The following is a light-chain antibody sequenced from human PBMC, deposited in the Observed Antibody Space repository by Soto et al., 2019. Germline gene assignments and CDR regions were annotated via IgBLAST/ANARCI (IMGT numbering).Light chain of an antibody. Sequence: DIQMTQSPSTLSASVGDRVTITCRARQGISTYLAWYQQKPGKAPKLLIYKASSLESGVPSRFSGTGSGTEFTLTISSLQPDDFATYYCQQYNSYPRTFGQGTQVEIK. CDR1: QGISTY. CDR2: KAS. CDR3: QQYNSYPRT. J-gene: IGKJ1*01. V-gene: IGKV1-5*03.